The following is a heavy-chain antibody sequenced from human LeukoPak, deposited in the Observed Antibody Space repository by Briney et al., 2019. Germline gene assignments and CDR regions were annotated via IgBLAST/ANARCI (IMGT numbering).Heavy chain of an antibody. V-gene: IGHV3-30*03. J-gene: IGHJ4*02. D-gene: IGHD2-2*01. CDR1: GFTFSSYG. CDR3: ARDIVVVPARAFDY. CDR2: ISYDGSNK. Sequence: GGSLRLSCAASGFTFSSYGMHWVRQAPGKGLEWVAVISYDGSNKYYADSVKGRFTISRDNSKNTLYLQMNSLRAEDTAVYYCARDIVVVPARAFDYWGQGTLVTVSS.